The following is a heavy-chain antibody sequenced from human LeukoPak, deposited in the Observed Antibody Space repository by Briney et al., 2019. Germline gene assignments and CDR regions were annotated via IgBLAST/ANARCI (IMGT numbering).Heavy chain of an antibody. CDR3: ARQIQYYGSGSYIYYYYYMDV. CDR1: GGSISSYY. J-gene: IGHJ6*03. Sequence: SETLSLTCTVSGGSISSYYWSWIRQPPGKGLEWIGYIYYSGSTNYNPSLKSRVTISVDTSKNQFSLKLSSVTAADTAVYYCARQIQYYGSGSYIYYYYYMDVWGKGTTVTISS. D-gene: IGHD3-10*01. V-gene: IGHV4-59*08. CDR2: IYYSGST.